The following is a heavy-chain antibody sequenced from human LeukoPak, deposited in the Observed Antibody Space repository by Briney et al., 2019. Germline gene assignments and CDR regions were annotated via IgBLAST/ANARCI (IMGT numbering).Heavy chain of an antibody. CDR2: INAGNGNT. V-gene: IGHV1-3*01. Sequence: ASVKVSCKASGYTFTSYAMHWVRQAPGQRLEWMGWINAGNGNTKYSQKFQGRVTITRDTSASTAYMELSSLRSEDTAVYYCASSYGDDNAFDIWGQGTMVTVSS. CDR1: GYTFTSYA. J-gene: IGHJ3*02. D-gene: IGHD4-17*01. CDR3: ASSYGDDNAFDI.